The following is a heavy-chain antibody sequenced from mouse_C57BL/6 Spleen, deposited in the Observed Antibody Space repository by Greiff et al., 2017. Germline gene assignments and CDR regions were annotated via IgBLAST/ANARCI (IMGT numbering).Heavy chain of an antibody. Sequence: VQLQQSGPELVKPGASVKISCKASGYSFTGYYMNWVKQSPEKSLEWIGEINPSTGGTTYNQKFKAKATLTVDKSSSTAYMQLKSLTSEDSAVYYCARDHYYYGSSSYYYAMDYWGQGTSVTVSS. V-gene: IGHV1-42*01. CDR2: INPSTGGT. J-gene: IGHJ4*01. CDR3: ARDHYYYGSSSYYYAMDY. D-gene: IGHD1-1*01. CDR1: GYSFTGYY.